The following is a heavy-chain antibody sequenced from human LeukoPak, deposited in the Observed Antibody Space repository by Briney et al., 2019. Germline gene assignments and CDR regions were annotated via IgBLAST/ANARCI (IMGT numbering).Heavy chain of an antibody. Sequence: ASVKVSCKTSGYIFTSYHIHWVRQAPGQGLEWMGIINPSGGSTSYAQKFQGRVTMTRDTSTSTVYMELSSLRSEDTAVYYCARDPQDGGSHFDYWGQGTLVTVSS. CDR3: ARDPQDGGSHFDY. CDR1: GYIFTSYH. J-gene: IGHJ4*02. D-gene: IGHD2-15*01. CDR2: INPSGGST. V-gene: IGHV1-46*01.